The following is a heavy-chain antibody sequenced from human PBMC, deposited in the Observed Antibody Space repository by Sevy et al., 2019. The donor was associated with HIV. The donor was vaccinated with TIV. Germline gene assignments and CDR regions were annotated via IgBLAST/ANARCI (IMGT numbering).Heavy chain of an antibody. D-gene: IGHD3-16*01. V-gene: IGHV3-23*01. CDR2: VTSDGTT. Sequence: GGSLRLSCAASGLTLTTTGMSWVRQAPGKGLEWVAGVTSDGTTYYADPVRDRFTVSRDNSKNTLYLQLNSLRADDTAVFYWAGGDTTMITDLDYWGQGTLVTVSS. CDR1: GLTLTTTG. J-gene: IGHJ4*02. CDR3: AGGDTTMITDLDY.